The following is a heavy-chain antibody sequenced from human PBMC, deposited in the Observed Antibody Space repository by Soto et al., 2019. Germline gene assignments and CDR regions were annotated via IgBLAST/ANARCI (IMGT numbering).Heavy chain of an antibody. V-gene: IGHV3-64D*06. D-gene: IGHD3-3*01. CDR1: GFIFRNYA. Sequence: GSLRRSGSVPGFIFRNYAMHWVRQAPGKGLEYVSGITSNGGSTNYADSVKGRFTISRDNNKNMLYLQMRSLRAEDTAVYYCVKRPGGYDFWSGYYFDRWGQGTLVTVSS. CDR2: ITSNGGST. CDR3: VKRPGGYDFWSGYYFDR. J-gene: IGHJ4*02.